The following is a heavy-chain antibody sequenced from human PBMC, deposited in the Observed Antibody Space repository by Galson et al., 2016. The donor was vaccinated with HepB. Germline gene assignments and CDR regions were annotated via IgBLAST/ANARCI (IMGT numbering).Heavy chain of an antibody. V-gene: IGHV3-49*04. CDR3: TSRASRDFDWLLTYRPLGEFDS. D-gene: IGHD3-9*01. J-gene: IGHJ4*02. CDR2: IRGIAYGGTT. CDR1: GFTISSYI. Sequence: SLRLSCAASGFTISSYIMDWVRQAPGKGLEWVGVIRGIAYGGTTEYAASVKGRFTISRDDSRSIAYLQMNSLETEDTAVYYCTSRASRDFDWLLTYRPLGEFDSWGQGTLVTVAS.